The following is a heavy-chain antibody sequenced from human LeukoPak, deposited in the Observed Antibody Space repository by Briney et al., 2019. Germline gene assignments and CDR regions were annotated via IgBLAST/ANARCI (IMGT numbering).Heavy chain of an antibody. V-gene: IGHV3-23*01. D-gene: IGHD3-10*01. CDR3: ARVWFGYFFQ. CDR2: LSGSGGST. Sequence: GGSLRLSCAASGFTFSNYAMSWVRQAPGKGLEWVAALSGSGGSTYYADSVKGRFTISKDNSNNTVYLQMNSVGVEDTAVYYCARVWFGYFFQWGQGALVTVSS. J-gene: IGHJ4*02. CDR1: GFTFSNYA.